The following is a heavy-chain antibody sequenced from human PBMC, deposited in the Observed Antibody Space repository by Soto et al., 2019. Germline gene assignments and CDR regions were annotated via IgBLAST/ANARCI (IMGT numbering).Heavy chain of an antibody. D-gene: IGHD6-25*01. J-gene: IGHJ4*02. CDR2: IYYSGST. CDR3: ARNSPTAAAAY. V-gene: IGHV4-59*08. Sequence: PSETLSLTCTVSGGSISRYYWSWIRQPPGKGLEWIGYIYYSGSTNYNPSLKSRVTISVDTSKNQFSLKLSSVTAADTAVYYCARNSPTAAAAYWGQGTLVTVSS. CDR1: GGSISRYY.